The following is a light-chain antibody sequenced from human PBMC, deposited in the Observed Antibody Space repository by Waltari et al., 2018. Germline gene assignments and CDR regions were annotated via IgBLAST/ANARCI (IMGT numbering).Light chain of an antibody. V-gene: IGLV2-14*01. Sequence: QSALTQPASVSGTPGQSITISCTGTSGDGGRYNYVPWYQQNPGKAPKLMIYEVSDRPSGLSNRFSGSKSGNTASLTISGLQAEDEADYYCSSYTGTAYVFGTGTRVTVL. CDR3: SSYTGTAYV. CDR2: EVS. CDR1: SGDGGRYNY. J-gene: IGLJ1*01.